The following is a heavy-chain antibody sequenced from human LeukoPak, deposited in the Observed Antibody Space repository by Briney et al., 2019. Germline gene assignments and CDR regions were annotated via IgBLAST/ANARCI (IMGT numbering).Heavy chain of an antibody. CDR1: GFTFSSYG. CDR3: AKDHGGRFGELSHAFDI. CDR2: IRYDGSNK. V-gene: IGHV3-30*02. D-gene: IGHD3-10*01. Sequence: PGGSLRLSCAASGFTFSSYGMHWVRQAPGKGLEWVAFIRYDGSNKYYADSVKGRFTISRDNSKNTLYLQMNSLRAEDTAVYYCAKDHGGRFGELSHAFDIWGQGTMVTVSS. J-gene: IGHJ3*02.